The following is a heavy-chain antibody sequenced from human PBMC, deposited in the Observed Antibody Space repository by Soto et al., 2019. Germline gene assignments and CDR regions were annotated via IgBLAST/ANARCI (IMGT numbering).Heavy chain of an antibody. V-gene: IGHV1-2*02. CDR3: GRGRSGELVVFY. CDR2: ISPKSGGS. D-gene: IGHD1-7*01. CDR1: GYTFTGYY. J-gene: IGHJ4*02. Sequence: QVQLVQSGAEVKESGASVKVSCKASGYTFTGYYIHWVRQAPGQGLEWVGEISPKSGGSRYAQKFQGRVTMTKDTSITTVYMELSHLSPDDTAVYYCGRGRSGELVVFYWGQGTLVTVHS.